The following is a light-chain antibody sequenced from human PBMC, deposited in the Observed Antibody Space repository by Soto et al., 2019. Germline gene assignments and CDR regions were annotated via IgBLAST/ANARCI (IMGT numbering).Light chain of an antibody. CDR1: QNINYY. CDR3: QQTFSTLLS. CDR2: GAT. Sequence: DVHMTQSPSSLSASVGYRVTITCRASQNINYYLNWYQQKPGKAPKLLIYGATNLQSGVPSRLSGSGSGTDFTLTISSLQIEDFATYFCQQTFSTLLSFGGGTKVDIK. V-gene: IGKV1-39*01. J-gene: IGKJ4*01.